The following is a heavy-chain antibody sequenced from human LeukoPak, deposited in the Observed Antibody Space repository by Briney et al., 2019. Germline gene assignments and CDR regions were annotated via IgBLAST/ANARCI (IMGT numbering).Heavy chain of an antibody. D-gene: IGHD4-11*01. V-gene: IGHV2-5*02. Sequence: ESGPTLVKPTQTLTLTCTFSGFSLSTAEVGVGWIRQPPGMALEWLALLFWDDEKRYKPSLKSRLTITKDPSKHQVVLTMTNRDPVDTATYYCAHFYSSYEAYWYFDLWGGGTLVTDSS. CDR1: GFSLSTAEVG. J-gene: IGHJ2*01. CDR3: AHFYSSYEAYWYFDL. CDR2: LFWDDEK.